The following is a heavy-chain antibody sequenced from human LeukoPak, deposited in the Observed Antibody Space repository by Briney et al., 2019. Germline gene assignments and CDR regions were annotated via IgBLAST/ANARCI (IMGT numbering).Heavy chain of an antibody. V-gene: IGHV1-69*13. CDR1: RGTFSSYA. CDR3: ASLGGGSTVTTYLNY. J-gene: IGHJ4*02. CDR2: IMPIFGTA. Sequence: GGSEKVSCKAARGTFSSYAINCVRQAPGQGLEWMGGIMPIFGTANYAQKFQGRVTITADESTSTAYMELSTLRSEDTAVYYCASLGGGSTVTTYLNYWGQGTLVTVSS. D-gene: IGHD4-17*01.